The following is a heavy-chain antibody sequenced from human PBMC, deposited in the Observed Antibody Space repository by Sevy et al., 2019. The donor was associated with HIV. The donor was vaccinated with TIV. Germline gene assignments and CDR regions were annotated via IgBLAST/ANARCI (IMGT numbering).Heavy chain of an antibody. CDR3: ARGRKTTQEWLEELDYYYGMDV. V-gene: IGHV3-33*01. D-gene: IGHD2-8*01. CDR2: MWFDGSNT. CDR1: GFTFSTYG. Sequence: GGSLRLSCAASGFTFSTYGMHWVRQAPGKGLEWVAVMWFDGSNTYYADSVKGRFTISRDIAKNTLHLQMNSLRAEDTAVYYCARGRKTTQEWLEELDYYYGMDVWGQGTSVTVSS. J-gene: IGHJ6*02.